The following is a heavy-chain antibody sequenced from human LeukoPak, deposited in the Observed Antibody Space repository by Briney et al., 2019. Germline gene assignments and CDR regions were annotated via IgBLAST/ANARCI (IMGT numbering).Heavy chain of an antibody. J-gene: IGHJ5*02. Sequence: SETLSLTCAVYGGSFSGYYWSWIRQPPGKGLEWIGEINHSGSTNYNPSLKSRVTISVDTSKNQFSLKLSSVTAADTAVYYCAREKGGGSYYWFVPWGQGTLVTVSS. D-gene: IGHD1-26*01. V-gene: IGHV4-34*01. CDR1: GGSFSGYY. CDR2: INHSGST. CDR3: AREKGGGSYYWFVP.